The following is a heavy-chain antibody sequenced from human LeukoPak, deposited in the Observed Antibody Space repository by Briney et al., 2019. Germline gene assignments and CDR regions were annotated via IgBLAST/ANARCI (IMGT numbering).Heavy chain of an antibody. CDR1: GGSISSGGYS. J-gene: IGHJ5*02. CDR2: IYHSGST. Sequence: SSETLSLTCAVSGGSISSGGYSWSWIRQPPGKGLEWIGYIYHSGSTYYNPSLKSRVTISVDRSKNQFSLKLSSVTAADTAVYYCARGSGGPNWFDPWGQGTLVTVSS. CDR3: ARGSGGPNWFDP. D-gene: IGHD2-15*01. V-gene: IGHV4-30-2*01.